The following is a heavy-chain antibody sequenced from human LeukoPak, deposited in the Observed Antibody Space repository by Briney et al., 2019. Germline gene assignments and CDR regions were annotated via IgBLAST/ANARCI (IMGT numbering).Heavy chain of an antibody. J-gene: IGHJ4*02. D-gene: IGHD3-10*01. V-gene: IGHV3-30-3*01. Sequence: PGRSLRLSCVASGFTFSSKSLHWVRQPPGPGLEWVSFISSDGSRKNYGDFVEGRFTVSRDNSMHTLYLQVDTLRAEDTAMYYCAKGDGSGSFLIDYWGQGTLVTVSS. CDR3: AKGDGSGSFLIDY. CDR1: GFTFSSKS. CDR2: ISSDGSRK.